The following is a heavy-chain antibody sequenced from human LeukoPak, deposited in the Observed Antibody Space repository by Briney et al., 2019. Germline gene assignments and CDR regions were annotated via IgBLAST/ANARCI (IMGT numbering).Heavy chain of an antibody. Sequence: PGGSLRLSCAASGFTFSNYGMHWVRQAPGKGLEWVAFIRYDGSNEYYADSVKGRFNIFRDNSKNTVYLQMNSLRTEDTAVYSCAXXGNYRXPDGYWGXXXLVT. D-gene: IGHD5-24*01. V-gene: IGHV3-30*02. J-gene: IGHJ4*01. CDR2: IRYDGSNE. CDR3: AXXGNYRXPDGY. CDR1: GFTFSNYG.